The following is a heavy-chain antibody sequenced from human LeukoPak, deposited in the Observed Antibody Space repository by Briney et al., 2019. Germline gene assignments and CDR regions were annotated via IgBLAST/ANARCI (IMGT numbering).Heavy chain of an antibody. V-gene: IGHV3-23*01. D-gene: IGHD3-10*01. CDR2: ISGSGGST. CDR3: AKAVLLWHGAFDI. J-gene: IGHJ3*02. CDR1: GFTFSSYA. Sequence: PGGSLRLSCAASGFTFSSYAMSWVRQAPGKGLEWVSAISGSGGSTYYADSVKGRFTISRDNSKNTPYLQMNSLRAEDTAVYYCAKAVLLWHGAFDIWGQGTMVTVSS.